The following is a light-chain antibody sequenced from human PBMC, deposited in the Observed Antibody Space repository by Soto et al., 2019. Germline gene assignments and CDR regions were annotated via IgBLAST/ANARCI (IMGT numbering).Light chain of an antibody. J-gene: IGLJ2*01. V-gene: IGLV4-60*03. CDR2: LESSGSY. CDR3: ETWDSNTVV. CDR1: SRHSSYI. Sequence: QLVLTQSSSASASLGSSVKLTCTLSSRHSSYIIAWHQQQPGKAPRYLMKLESSGSYNKGSGVPDRFSGSSSGADRYLTISNLQSEDEADYYCETWDSNTVVIGGGTKLTVL.